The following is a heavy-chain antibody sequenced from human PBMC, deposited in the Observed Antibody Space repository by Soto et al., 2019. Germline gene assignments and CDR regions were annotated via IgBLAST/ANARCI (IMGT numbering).Heavy chain of an antibody. CDR3: ARSNTLHGDYYYYGMGV. D-gene: IGHD2-2*02. V-gene: IGHV1-2*04. CDR2: INPNSGGT. J-gene: IGHJ6*02. Sequence: GASVKVSCKASGYTFTGYYMHWVRQAPGQGLEWMGWINPNSGGTNYAQKFQGWVTMTRDTSISTAYMELSRLRSDDTAVYYCARSNTLHGDYYYYGMGVWGQGTTVTVSS. CDR1: GYTFTGYY.